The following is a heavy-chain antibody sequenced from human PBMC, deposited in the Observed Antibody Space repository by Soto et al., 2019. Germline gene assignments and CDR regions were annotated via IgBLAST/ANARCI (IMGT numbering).Heavy chain of an antibody. CDR1: GYSFTSYW. CDR3: AGTSSSSKFYYYGMDV. J-gene: IGHJ6*02. CDR2: IYPGDSDT. Sequence: GESVKISCKGSGYSFTSYWIGWVRQMPGKGLEWMGIIYPGDSDTRYSPSFQGQVTISADKSISTAYLQWSSLKASDTAMYYCAGTSSSSKFYYYGMDVWGQGTTLTVS. D-gene: IGHD6-6*01. V-gene: IGHV5-51*01.